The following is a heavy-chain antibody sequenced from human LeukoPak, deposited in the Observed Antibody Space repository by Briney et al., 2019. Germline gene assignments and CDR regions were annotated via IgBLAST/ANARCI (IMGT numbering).Heavy chain of an antibody. D-gene: IGHD3-22*01. Sequence: PGGSLRLSCAASGFTFDDYAMHWVRQAPGKGLEWVSGISWNSGSIGYADSVKGRFTISRDNAKNSLSLQMSSLRDEDTAVYYCARDMWYYDSSGYPRGYFDPWGQGTVVTVSS. J-gene: IGHJ5*02. V-gene: IGHV3-9*01. CDR2: ISWNSGSI. CDR1: GFTFDDYA. CDR3: ARDMWYYDSSGYPRGYFDP.